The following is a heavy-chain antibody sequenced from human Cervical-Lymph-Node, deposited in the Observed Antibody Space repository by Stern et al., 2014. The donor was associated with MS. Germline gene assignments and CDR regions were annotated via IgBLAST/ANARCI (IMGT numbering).Heavy chain of an antibody. Sequence: VQLLESGGGLVQPGRSLRLSCAASGFIFDDYDMDWVRQTPGKGLECVSGLSWNSGTIDYADSVKGRFTISRDNAKNSLYLEMNSLRADDTALYYCAKGWSSGYHNSVDNWGQGTLVTVSS. CDR2: LSWNSGTI. V-gene: IGHV3-9*01. D-gene: IGHD3-22*01. CDR1: GFIFDDYD. J-gene: IGHJ4*02. CDR3: AKGWSSGYHNSVDN.